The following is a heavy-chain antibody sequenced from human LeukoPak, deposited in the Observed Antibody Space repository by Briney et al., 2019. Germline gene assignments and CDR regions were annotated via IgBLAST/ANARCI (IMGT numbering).Heavy chain of an antibody. J-gene: IGHJ6*02. CDR1: GYTFTSYG. Sequence: ASVKVSCKASGYTFTSYGISWMRQAPGQGLEWMGWISAYNGNTNYAQKLQGRVTMTTDTSTSTAYMELRSLRSDDTAVYYCARDIVVVPAPYYYYGMDVWGQGTTVTVSS. D-gene: IGHD2-2*01. CDR3: ARDIVVVPAPYYYYGMDV. V-gene: IGHV1-18*01. CDR2: ISAYNGNT.